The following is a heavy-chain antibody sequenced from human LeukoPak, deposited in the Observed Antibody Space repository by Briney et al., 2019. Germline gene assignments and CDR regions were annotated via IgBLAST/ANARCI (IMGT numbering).Heavy chain of an antibody. Sequence: ASVKVSCKASGYTFTSYGISWMRQAPGQGLEWMGWINTANGDTKYAQTLQDRVTLTTDTPTNTAYMELRSLRSDDTAVYYCARTCISASCYFIHWGQGTLVTVSS. CDR1: GYTFTSYG. D-gene: IGHD2-2*01. V-gene: IGHV1-18*01. CDR3: ARTCISASCYFIH. J-gene: IGHJ4*02. CDR2: INTANGDT.